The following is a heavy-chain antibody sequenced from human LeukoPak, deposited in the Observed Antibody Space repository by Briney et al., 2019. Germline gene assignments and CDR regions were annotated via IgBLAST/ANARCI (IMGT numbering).Heavy chain of an antibody. Sequence: GGSLRLSCAASGFTFSSYSMNWVRQAPGKGLEWVSSISSSSSYIYYADSVKGRFTISRDNAKNSLYLQMNSLRAEDTAVYYCARDKGSNRYSSSWQLTVFDPWGQGTLVTVSS. J-gene: IGHJ5*02. CDR2: ISSSSSYI. CDR1: GFTFSSYS. D-gene: IGHD6-13*01. V-gene: IGHV3-21*01. CDR3: ARDKGSNRYSSSWQLTVFDP.